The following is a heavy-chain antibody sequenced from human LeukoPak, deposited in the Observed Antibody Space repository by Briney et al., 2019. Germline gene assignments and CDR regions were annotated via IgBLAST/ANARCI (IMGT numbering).Heavy chain of an antibody. CDR1: GFTLSSNW. CDR2: IDDVGSGT. D-gene: IGHD2-2*01. J-gene: IGHJ3*02. Sequence: GGSLRLSCAVSGFTLSSNWMHWVRQVPGKGLVWVSRIDDVGSGTSYADSVKGRFTISRDNAKNSLYLQMNSLGAEDTAVYYCARDSYCSGTSCYPVAFDIWGQGTMVTVSS. CDR3: ARDSYCSGTSCYPVAFDI. V-gene: IGHV3-74*01.